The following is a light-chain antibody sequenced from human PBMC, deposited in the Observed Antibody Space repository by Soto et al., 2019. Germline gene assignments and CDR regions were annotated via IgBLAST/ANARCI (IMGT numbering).Light chain of an antibody. CDR1: SGCSNYK. CDR2: VGTGGIVG. J-gene: IGLJ1*01. CDR3: GADHGSGSNFVYV. Sequence: QLVLTQPPSASASLGASVTLTCTLSSGCSNYKVDWYQQRPGKGPRFVMRVGTGGIVGSKGDGIPDRFSVLGSGLNRYLTIKNIQEEDESDYHCGADHGSGSNFVYVFGTGPKLTVL. V-gene: IGLV9-49*01.